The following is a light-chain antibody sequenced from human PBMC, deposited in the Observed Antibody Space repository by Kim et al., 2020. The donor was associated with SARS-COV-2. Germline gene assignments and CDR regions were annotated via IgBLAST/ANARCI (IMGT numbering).Light chain of an antibody. V-gene: IGLV3-21*03. CDR3: QVWDSSNDHYV. Sequence: SYELTQSPSVSVAPEKTASITCGGNNIGNKNVHWYQQKPGQAPVLVVYDDSDRPSGIPERFSGSNSGNTATLTISRVEAGDEADYYCQVWDSSNDHYVFGTGTKVTVL. J-gene: IGLJ1*01. CDR1: NIGNKN. CDR2: DDS.